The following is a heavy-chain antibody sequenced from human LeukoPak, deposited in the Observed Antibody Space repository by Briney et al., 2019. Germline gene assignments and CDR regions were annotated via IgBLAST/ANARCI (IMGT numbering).Heavy chain of an antibody. CDR2: IKYDGSMT. J-gene: IGHJ4*02. Sequence: GGSLRLSCAASGFTFSAYWMHWVRQAPGKGLVWVSRIKYDGSMTTYGDSVKGRFSISRDNAKNTVDLQMNSLRAEDTAVYYCARGASSAYYVDYWGQGTLVSVSS. D-gene: IGHD3-22*01. CDR1: GFTFSAYW. V-gene: IGHV3-74*01. CDR3: ARGASSAYYVDY.